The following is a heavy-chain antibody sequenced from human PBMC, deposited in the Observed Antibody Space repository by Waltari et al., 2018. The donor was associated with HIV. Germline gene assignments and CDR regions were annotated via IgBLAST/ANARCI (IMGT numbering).Heavy chain of an antibody. V-gene: IGHV4-31*01. CDR1: GGPISTDFY. J-gene: IGHJ3*01. CDR3: VRVRWLAKTQNGGFDL. D-gene: IGHD6-19*01. Sequence: QIHLQESGPQIVKPLQSLSLTCTVSGGPISTDFYWNWLRHHPEKGLEWIGYITASGETFYNPALTSLFLISIDTSKDEFSLHRQSAAAADTAVYFCVRVRWLAKTQNGGFDLWGQGTMVTVSS. CDR2: ITASGET.